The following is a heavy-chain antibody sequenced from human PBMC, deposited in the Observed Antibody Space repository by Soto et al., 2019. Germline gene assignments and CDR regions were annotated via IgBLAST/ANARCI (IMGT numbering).Heavy chain of an antibody. CDR1: GGSFSGYY. J-gene: IGHJ5*02. CDR2: INHSGST. V-gene: IGHV4-34*01. Sequence: SETLSLTCAVYGGSFSGYYWGWIRQPPGKGLEWIGEINHSGSTNYNPSLKSRVTISVDTSKNQFSLKLSSVTAADTAVYYCARRYYLKSITIFGVVTDWWFDPWGQGTLVTVSS. CDR3: ARRYYLKSITIFGVVTDWWFDP. D-gene: IGHD3-3*01.